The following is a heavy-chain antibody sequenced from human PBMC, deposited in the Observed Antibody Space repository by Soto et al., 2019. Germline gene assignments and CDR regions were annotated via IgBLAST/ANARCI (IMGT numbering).Heavy chain of an antibody. Sequence: QVQLVQSAGEVKKPGASVKVSCKASGYSFTSYGISWVRRAPGQGLEWMGWISPYNGHTQFVERFQGRVTMTTDTSTKTTYMELRNLSSDDTAHYYCARDLTVVPATHPRLENYGMDVRGQGTTVIVS. CDR3: ARDLTVVPATHPRLENYGMDV. J-gene: IGHJ6*02. CDR2: ISPYNGHT. CDR1: GYSFTSYG. V-gene: IGHV1-18*01. D-gene: IGHD2-2*01.